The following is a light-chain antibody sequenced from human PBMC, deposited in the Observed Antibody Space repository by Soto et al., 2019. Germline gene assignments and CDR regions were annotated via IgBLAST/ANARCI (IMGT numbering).Light chain of an antibody. CDR3: QQYDNSPLT. CDR2: GAS. Sequence: EIVFTQSPGTLSLSPGERAALSCRASQPISSHNYLAWYQQKPGQGPRVLIYGASRRATGIPDRFSGSGSGTDFTLTISRLEPEDFAVYYCQQYDNSPLTFGGGTKVDIK. CDR1: QPISSHNY. V-gene: IGKV3-20*01. J-gene: IGKJ4*01.